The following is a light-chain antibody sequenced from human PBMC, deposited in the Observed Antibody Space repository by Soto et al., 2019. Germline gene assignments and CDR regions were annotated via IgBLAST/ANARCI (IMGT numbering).Light chain of an antibody. Sequence: DIQMTQSPSTLSASVGDRVTITCRASQSISSWLAWYQQKPGKAPKLLIYDASSLESGVPSRFSGSGSGTEFTLTISSLQPDDFATSYCQQYNSYSPRTFGQGTKVEIK. CDR3: QQYNSYSPRT. J-gene: IGKJ1*01. CDR1: QSISSW. CDR2: DAS. V-gene: IGKV1-5*01.